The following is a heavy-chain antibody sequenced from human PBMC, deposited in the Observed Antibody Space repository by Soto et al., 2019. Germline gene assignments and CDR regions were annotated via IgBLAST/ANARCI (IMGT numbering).Heavy chain of an antibody. CDR1: GYTFTSYG. CDR2: INTYNGNT. V-gene: IGHV1-18*01. J-gene: IGHJ4*02. Sequence: QVQLVQSGAEVKKPGASVKVSCKASGYTFTSYGISWVRQAPGHGLEWMGWINTYNGNTNYAQKLQGRVTMTTDTATSTDYIELRILKSEDTAVYYCARAGDYGHHSGDYWGQGTLVTVS. D-gene: IGHD3-10*01. CDR3: ARAGDYGHHSGDY.